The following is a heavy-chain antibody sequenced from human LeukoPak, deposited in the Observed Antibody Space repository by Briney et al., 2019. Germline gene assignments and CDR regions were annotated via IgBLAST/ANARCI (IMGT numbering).Heavy chain of an antibody. D-gene: IGHD2-2*01. CDR3: ARETPAAAKIPFDY. J-gene: IGHJ4*02. CDR2: INPSGGST. Sequence: ASVKVSCKASGYTFTGYYMHWVRQAPGQGLEWMGWINPSGGSTSYAQKFQGRVTMTRDMSTSTVYMELSSLRSEDTAVYYCARETPAAAKIPFDYWGQGTLVTVSS. V-gene: IGHV1-46*01. CDR1: GYTFTGYY.